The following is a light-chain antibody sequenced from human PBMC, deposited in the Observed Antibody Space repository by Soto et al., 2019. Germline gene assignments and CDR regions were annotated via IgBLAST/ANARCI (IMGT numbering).Light chain of an antibody. J-gene: IGKJ5*01. Sequence: DIQMTQSPSSLSASVGDSVTITCRTSQTVSTYLNWYQQKPGKAPRLLIYATSSLQSGVPSRFSGSASGTDFTLTINSLQPEECATYYCQQRYSSPMTFGQGTRLEIK. V-gene: IGKV1-39*01. CDR3: QQRYSSPMT. CDR1: QTVSTY. CDR2: ATS.